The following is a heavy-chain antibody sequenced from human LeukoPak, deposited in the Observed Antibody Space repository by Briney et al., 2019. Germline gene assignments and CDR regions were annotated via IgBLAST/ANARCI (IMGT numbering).Heavy chain of an antibody. D-gene: IGHD3-3*01. CDR2: IYTSGST. CDR1: GGSISSYY. V-gene: IGHV4-4*07. Sequence: SETLSLTCTVSGGSISSYYWSWIRQPAGKGLEWIGRIYTSGSTNYNPSLKSRVTMSVDTSKNQFSLKLSSVTAADTAVYYCARGIEGGYEYDFWSKEFYYYGMDVWGQGTTVIVSS. J-gene: IGHJ6*02. CDR3: ARGIEGGYEYDFWSKEFYYYGMDV.